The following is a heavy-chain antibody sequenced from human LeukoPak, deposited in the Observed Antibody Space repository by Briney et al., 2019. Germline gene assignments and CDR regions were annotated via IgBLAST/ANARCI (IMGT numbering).Heavy chain of an antibody. CDR3: ARDISIISQNIAFDY. V-gene: IGHV3-66*01. J-gene: IGHJ4*02. CDR2: IYSGGST. Sequence: PGGSLRLSCAASGFTFSSYAMSWVRQAPGKGLEWVSVIYSGGSTYYADSVEGRITISRDNSKNTLYLQMNSLRAEDTAVYYCARDISIISQNIAFDYWGQGTLVTVSS. D-gene: IGHD2/OR15-2a*01. CDR1: GFTFSSYA.